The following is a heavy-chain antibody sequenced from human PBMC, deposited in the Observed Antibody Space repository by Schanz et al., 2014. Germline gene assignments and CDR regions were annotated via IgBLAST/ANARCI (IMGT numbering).Heavy chain of an antibody. CDR2: IRSDGSNE. Sequence: VQLVESGGGLVQPGGSLRLSCAASGFTFSSYSMNWVRQAPGKGLEWVAFIRSDGSNENYADSVKGRFTTSRDNSKNTMYLQMNSLRAEDTAVYYCVKDLQRELLRDDHYYGMDVWGQGTTVTVSS. V-gene: IGHV3-30*02. D-gene: IGHD1-26*01. J-gene: IGHJ6*02. CDR3: VKDLQRELLRDDHYYGMDV. CDR1: GFTFSSYS.